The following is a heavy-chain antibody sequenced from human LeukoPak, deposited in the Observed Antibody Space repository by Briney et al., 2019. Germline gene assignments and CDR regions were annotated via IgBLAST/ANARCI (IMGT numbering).Heavy chain of an antibody. V-gene: IGHV3-23*01. CDR3: AKTRSNTAMGNYFDY. CDR1: GFTFSSYA. D-gene: IGHD5-18*01. Sequence: GGSLRLSCAASGFTFSSYAMSWVRQAPAKGPQWVSAIHGTEGTTFYADSVKGRFTISRDNSKNTLYLLMNNLRAEDTAVYYCAKTRSNTAMGNYFDYWGQGTLVTVSS. J-gene: IGHJ4*02. CDR2: IHGTEGTT.